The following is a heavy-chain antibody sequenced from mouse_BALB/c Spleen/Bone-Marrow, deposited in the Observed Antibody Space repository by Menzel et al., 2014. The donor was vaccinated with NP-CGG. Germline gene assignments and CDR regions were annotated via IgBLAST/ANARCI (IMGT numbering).Heavy chain of an antibody. Sequence: QVQLQQSGAELVRPGASVTLSCKASGYTFTDYEMHWVKQTPVHGLEWIGAIDPETGGTAYNQKFKGKATLTADKSSSTAYIELRSLTSEDSAVYYCAREGNFITTVVVGFDYWGQGTTLTVSS. J-gene: IGHJ2*01. D-gene: IGHD1-1*01. CDR2: IDPETGGT. CDR1: GYTFTDYE. V-gene: IGHV1-15*01. CDR3: AREGNFITTVVVGFDY.